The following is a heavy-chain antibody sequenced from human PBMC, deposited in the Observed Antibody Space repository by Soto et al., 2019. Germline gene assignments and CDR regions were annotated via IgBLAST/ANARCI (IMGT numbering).Heavy chain of an antibody. CDR3: ARGLGSDCGGDCYSDY. V-gene: IGHV1-69*06. Sequence: QVQLVQSGAEVKKPGSSVKVSCRASGGTFNNYVINWVRQAPGQGLEWMAGIIPIFGTPNYAQKFQGRVTITADKSTSTAYMELSSLRSEDTAVYYCARGLGSDCGGDCYSDYWGQGTLVTVSS. J-gene: IGHJ4*02. CDR2: IIPIFGTP. D-gene: IGHD2-21*02. CDR1: GGTFNNYV.